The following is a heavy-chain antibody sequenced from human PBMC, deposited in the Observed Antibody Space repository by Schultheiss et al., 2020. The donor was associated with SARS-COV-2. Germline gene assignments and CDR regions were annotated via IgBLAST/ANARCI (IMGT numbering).Heavy chain of an antibody. CDR2: ISGSGGGT. J-gene: IGHJ6*03. Sequence: GGALRLSCAASGFTFSSYAMSWVRQAPGKGLEWVSTISGSGGGTYYADSVKGRFTISRDNSKNTLYLQMNSLRAEDTAVYYCARGSKAYYMDVWGKGTTVTVSS. V-gene: IGHV3-23*01. CDR3: ARGSKAYYMDV. CDR1: GFTFSSYA.